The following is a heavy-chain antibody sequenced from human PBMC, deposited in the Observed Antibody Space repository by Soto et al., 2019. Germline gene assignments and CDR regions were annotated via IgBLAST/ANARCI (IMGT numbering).Heavy chain of an antibody. CDR3: AGSIVVVTAADY. V-gene: IGHV1-3*01. CDR2: INAGNGNT. CDR1: GYTFTSYA. Sequence: ASVKVSCKASGYTFTSYAMHWVRQAPGQRLEWMGWINAGNGNTKYSQKFQGRVTITRDTSASTAYMELSSLRSEDTAVYYCAGSIVVVTAADYWGQGTLVTVSS. J-gene: IGHJ4*02. D-gene: IGHD2-21*02.